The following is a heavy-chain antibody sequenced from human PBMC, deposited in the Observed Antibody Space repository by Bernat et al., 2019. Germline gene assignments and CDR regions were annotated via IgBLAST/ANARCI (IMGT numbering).Heavy chain of an antibody. V-gene: IGHV3-33*01. CDR1: GFTFNTFG. D-gene: IGHD2-2*01. Sequence: QVQLVESGGGVVQPGRSLRLSCAASGFTFNTFGMHWVRQAPGKGLEWLAVIWYDGSKTLYADSVKGRFTISRDNSRSSVSLQMSSLRVEATAVYYCVRGRGCSTTSCGVTFDYWGQGTLVTVSS. CDR2: IWYDGSKT. J-gene: IGHJ4*02. CDR3: VRGRGCSTTSCGVTFDY.